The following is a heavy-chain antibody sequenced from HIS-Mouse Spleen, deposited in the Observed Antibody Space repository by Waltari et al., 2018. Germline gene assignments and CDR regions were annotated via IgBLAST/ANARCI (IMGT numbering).Heavy chain of an antibody. CDR1: GVTFSSHG. CDR3: AKASSGWLDY. CDR2: ISYDGSNK. J-gene: IGHJ4*02. Sequence: QVQLVESGGGVFQPGRSVRLSCPASGVTFSSHGLHWVRQAPGKGLEWVAVISYDGSNKYYADSVKGRFTISRDNSKNTLYLQMNSLRAEDTAVYYCAKASSGWLDYWGQGTLVTVSS. D-gene: IGHD6-19*01. V-gene: IGHV3-30*18.